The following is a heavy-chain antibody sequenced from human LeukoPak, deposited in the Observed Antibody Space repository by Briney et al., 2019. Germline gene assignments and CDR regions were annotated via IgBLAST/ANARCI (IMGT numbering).Heavy chain of an antibody. CDR3: ATSRQVMLPFES. CDR2: MNPNSGNT. J-gene: IGHJ4*02. D-gene: IGHD2-8*01. Sequence: GASVKVSCKASGYTFTSYDIDWVRQATGQGLEWMGWMNPNSGNTGYAQKFQGRVTMTRNTSISTAYMELSSLRAEATAIYYCATSRQVMLPFESWGQGTLVTVSS. V-gene: IGHV1-8*01. CDR1: GYTFTSYD.